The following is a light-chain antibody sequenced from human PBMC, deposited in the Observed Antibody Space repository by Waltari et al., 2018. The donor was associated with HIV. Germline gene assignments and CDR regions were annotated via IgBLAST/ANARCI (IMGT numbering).Light chain of an antibody. CDR1: SPTLGSNP. Sequence: QSVLTQPPSASGTTGHGVTLPRSGRSPTLGSNPVTWYQHLPGTAPKPLIYSNNQRPSVGPDRFSGTKSGTSASLAISGLQSEDESDYYCAAWDDSLNCVVFGGGTKLTVL. CDR2: SNN. CDR3: AAWDDSLNCVV. J-gene: IGLJ2*01. V-gene: IGLV1-44*01.